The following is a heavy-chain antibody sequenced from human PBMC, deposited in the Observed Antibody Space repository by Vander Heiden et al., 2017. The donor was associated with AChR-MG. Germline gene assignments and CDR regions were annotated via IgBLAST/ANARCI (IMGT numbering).Heavy chain of an antibody. CDR1: GYTFTGYY. CDR2: INPNSGGT. Sequence: QVQLVQSGAEVTKPGASVKVSCKASGYTFTGYYMHWVRQAPGQGLEWMGWINPNSGGTNYAQKFQGRVTMTRDTSISTAYMELSRLRSDDTAVYYCARIRTDSSGWYYKIYYYYYGMDVWGQGTTVTVSS. J-gene: IGHJ6*02. CDR3: ARIRTDSSGWYYKIYYYYYGMDV. V-gene: IGHV1-2*02. D-gene: IGHD6-19*01.